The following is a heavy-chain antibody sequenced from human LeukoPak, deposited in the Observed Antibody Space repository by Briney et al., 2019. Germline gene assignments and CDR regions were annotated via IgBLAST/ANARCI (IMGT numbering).Heavy chain of an antibody. D-gene: IGHD3-22*01. J-gene: IGHJ3*02. Sequence: GGSLRLSCAASGFTFDDYDMHWVRQAAGKGLEWVSGISWNSGSIGYADSVKGRFTISRDNAKNSLYLQMNSLRAEDTALYYCASYYDSSGYSDYAFDIWGQGTTVTVSS. V-gene: IGHV3-9*01. CDR2: ISWNSGSI. CDR1: GFTFDDYD. CDR3: ASYYDSSGYSDYAFDI.